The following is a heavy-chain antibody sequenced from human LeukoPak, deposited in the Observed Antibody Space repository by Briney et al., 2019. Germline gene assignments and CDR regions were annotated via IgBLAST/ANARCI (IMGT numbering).Heavy chain of an antibody. CDR2: ISSSGSTI. J-gene: IGHJ4*02. V-gene: IGHV3-48*03. Sequence: GGSLRLSCAASGFTFSSYEMNWVRQAPGKGLEWVSYISSSGSTIYYADSVKGRFTISRDNAKNSLYLQMNSLRAEDTAVYYCARDRAPSITMVRGVDYWGQGTLVTVSS. D-gene: IGHD3-10*01. CDR1: GFTFSSYE. CDR3: ARDRAPSITMVRGVDY.